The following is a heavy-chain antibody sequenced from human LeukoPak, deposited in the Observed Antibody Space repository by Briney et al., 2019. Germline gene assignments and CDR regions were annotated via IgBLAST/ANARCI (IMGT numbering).Heavy chain of an antibody. CDR3: ARLILGRLYSGYEFGDY. D-gene: IGHD5-12*01. Sequence: ASVKVSCKASGYTFTGYYMHWVRQAPGQGLEWMGWINPNSGGTNYAQKFQGRVTMTRDTSISTAYMELSRLRSDDTAVYYCARLILGRLYSGYEFGDYWGQGTLVTVSS. CDR1: GYTFTGYY. J-gene: IGHJ4*02. V-gene: IGHV1-2*02. CDR2: INPNSGGT.